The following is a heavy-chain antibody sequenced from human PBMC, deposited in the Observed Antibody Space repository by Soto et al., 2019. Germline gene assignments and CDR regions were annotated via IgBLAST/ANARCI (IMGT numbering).Heavy chain of an antibody. J-gene: IGHJ4*03. D-gene: IGHD4-17*01. CDR2: LSVSGGTT. V-gene: IGHV3-23*01. CDR3: AKDPNIATVTPYYFDY. Sequence: GGSLRLSCAASGFTFSSYAMSWVRQAPGKGLEWVSTLSVSGGTTYYADSVKGRFTISRDNSKNTLYLQMNSLRADDTAVYFCAKDPNIATVTPYYFDYWGHGTLVTVSS. CDR1: GFTFSSYA.